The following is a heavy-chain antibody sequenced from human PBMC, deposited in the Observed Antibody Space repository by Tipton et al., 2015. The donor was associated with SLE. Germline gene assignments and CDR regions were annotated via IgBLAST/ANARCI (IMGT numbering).Heavy chain of an antibody. J-gene: IGHJ4*02. CDR1: GGSISSYY. Sequence: TLSLTCTVSGGSISSYYWSWIRQPPGKGLEWIGYIYYSGSTNYNPSLKSRVTISVDTSKNQFSLKLSSVTAADTAVYYYARDSPVAYWGQGTLVTVSS. D-gene: IGHD4-23*01. CDR2: IYYSGST. CDR3: ARDSPVAY. V-gene: IGHV4-59*01.